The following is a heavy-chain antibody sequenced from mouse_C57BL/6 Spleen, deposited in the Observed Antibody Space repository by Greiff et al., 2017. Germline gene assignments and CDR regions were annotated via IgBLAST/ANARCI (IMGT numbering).Heavy chain of an antibody. CDR3: AGYSNYWAMDY. J-gene: IGHJ4*01. V-gene: IGHV1-80*01. Sequence: VKLVESGAELVKPGASVKISCKASGYAFSSYWMNWVKQRPGKGLEWIGQIYPGDGDTNYNGKFKGKATLTADKSSSTAYMQLSSLTSEDAAVYFCAGYSNYWAMDYWGQGTSVTVSS. D-gene: IGHD2-5*01. CDR2: IYPGDGDT. CDR1: GYAFSSYW.